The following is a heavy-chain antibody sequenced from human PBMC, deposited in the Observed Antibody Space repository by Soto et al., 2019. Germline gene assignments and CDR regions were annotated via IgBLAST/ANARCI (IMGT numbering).Heavy chain of an antibody. CDR3: ARPVTAPPLLTGGAGP. J-gene: IGHJ5*02. Sequence: QVQLQESGPGLVRPSETLSLTCAVSGGSITSSHWSWIRQSPGKGLEYIGYIFYTGGTNYNPSLQGTSTLAGGPSKNPGFLAPSSGTPAAPALEFWARPVTAPPLLTGGAGPWGQGTLVIVSS. V-gene: IGHV4-59*08. D-gene: IGHD5-18*01. CDR2: IFYTGGT. CDR1: GGSITSSH.